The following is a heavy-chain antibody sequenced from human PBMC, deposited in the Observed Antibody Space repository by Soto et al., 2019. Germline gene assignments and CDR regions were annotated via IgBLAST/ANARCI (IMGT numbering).Heavy chain of an antibody. CDR2: VRSKADGGTT. J-gene: IGHJ4*02. Sequence: GGSPRLSCAASGFTFANAWMSWVRQAPGKGLEWVGRVRSKADGGTTDYAAPVKGRFTISGDDSENTLYLQMNSLKIDDTAVYYCRRDWDYPVLWGQGTLVTVSS. CDR1: GFTFANAW. D-gene: IGHD1-7*01. CDR3: RRDWDYPVL. V-gene: IGHV3-15*01.